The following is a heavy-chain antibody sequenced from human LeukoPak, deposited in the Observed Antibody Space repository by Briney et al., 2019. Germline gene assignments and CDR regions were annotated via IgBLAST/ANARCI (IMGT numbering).Heavy chain of an antibody. D-gene: IGHD1-14*01. J-gene: IGHJ2*01. Sequence: AGGSLRLSCVASEFTFSNYWIHWVCQAPGKGLVWVSRIRGDGIVTNYADSVEGRFTISRDNAKNTVHLQMDSLRDDDTAVYYCARANPADFNLWGRGTLVTVSS. CDR2: IRGDGIVT. V-gene: IGHV3-74*01. CDR1: EFTFSNYW. CDR3: ARANPADFNL.